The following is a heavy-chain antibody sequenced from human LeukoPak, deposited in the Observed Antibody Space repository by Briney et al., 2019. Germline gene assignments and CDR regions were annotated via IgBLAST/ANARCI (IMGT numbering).Heavy chain of an antibody. Sequence: GGSLRLSCAASGFTFRSYWMHWVRHAPGKGLVWVSRIDSYGSTNYADSVKGRFTISKDNAKNTLYLQMNSLRAEDTAVYYCARGLVHDTSGYYSDYWGQGTLVTVSS. CDR3: ARGLVHDTSGYYSDY. CDR1: GFTFRSYW. CDR2: IDSYGST. V-gene: IGHV3-74*01. D-gene: IGHD3-22*01. J-gene: IGHJ4*02.